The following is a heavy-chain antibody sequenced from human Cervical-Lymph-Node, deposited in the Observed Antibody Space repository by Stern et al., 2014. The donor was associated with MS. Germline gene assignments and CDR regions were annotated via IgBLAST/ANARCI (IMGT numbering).Heavy chain of an antibody. V-gene: IGHV3-33*01. CDR3: ARDHGRQGDYYYGMDV. J-gene: IGHJ6*02. Sequence: VQLVESGGGVVQPGRSLRLSCAASGFTFSSYGMHWVRQAPGKGLAWVAVIWYDGSNKYYADSVKGRFTISRDNSKNTLYLQMNSLRAEDTAVYYCARDHGRQGDYYYGMDVWGQGTTVTVSS. D-gene: IGHD2-8*01. CDR1: GFTFSSYG. CDR2: IWYDGSNK.